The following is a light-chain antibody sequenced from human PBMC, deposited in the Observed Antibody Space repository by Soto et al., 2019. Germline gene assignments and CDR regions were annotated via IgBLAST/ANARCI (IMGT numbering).Light chain of an antibody. CDR1: QSVSSN. V-gene: IGKV3-15*01. J-gene: IGKJ5*01. Sequence: EIVMTQSPATLSVSPGERASLSCRASQSVSSNLAWYQQKPGQAPRLLIYGASTRATGIPARFSGSGSGTEFTLTISSLQSEDFALYSCQQYINWPPGITFGQGTRLEIK. CDR3: QQYINWPPGIT. CDR2: GAS.